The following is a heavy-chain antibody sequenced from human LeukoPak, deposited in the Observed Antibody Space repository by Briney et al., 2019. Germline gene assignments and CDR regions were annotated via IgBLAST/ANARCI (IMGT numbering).Heavy chain of an antibody. CDR2: ISDIGSI. D-gene: IGHD2/OR15-2a*01. J-gene: IGHJ4*02. CDR3: AGHHPRNTVDF. CDR1: GGSFSGYY. V-gene: IGHV4-59*08. Sequence: PSETLSLTCAVYGGSFSGYYWSWIRQPPGKGLEWIAYISDIGSINYNPSLKSRVTISLGTSKNQFSLKLSSVTAADTAVYYCAGHHPRNTVDFWGQGTLVTVSS.